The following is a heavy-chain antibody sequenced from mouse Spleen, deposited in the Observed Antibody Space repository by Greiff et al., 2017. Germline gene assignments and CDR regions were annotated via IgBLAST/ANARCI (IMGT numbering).Heavy chain of an antibody. V-gene: IGHV1-64*01. CDR2: IHPNSGST. CDR3: ARRGYGYGSSYNYAMDY. D-gene: IGHD1-1*01. Sequence: QVQLQQSGAELVKPGASVKLSCKASGYTFTSYWMHWVKQRPGQGLEWIGMIHPNSGSTNYNEKFKSKATLTVDKSSSTAYMQLSSLTSEDSAVYYCARRGYGYGSSYNYAMDYWGQGTSVTVSS. CDR1: GYTFTSYW. J-gene: IGHJ4*01.